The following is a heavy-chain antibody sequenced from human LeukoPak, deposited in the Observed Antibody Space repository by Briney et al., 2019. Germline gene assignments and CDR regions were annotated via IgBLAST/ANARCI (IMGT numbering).Heavy chain of an antibody. V-gene: IGHV1-2*02. J-gene: IGHJ5*02. CDR1: VYTFTGYY. D-gene: IGHD6-25*01. CDR3: AREGAAAEDVNWFDP. CDR2: INPNSGNT. Sequence: GASVKVSCKASVYTFTGYYMHWVRQAPGQGLEWMGWINPNSGNTHYAQKFQDRVTMTRDTSISTAYMELNSLRSDDTAVYYCAREGAAAEDVNWFDPWGQGTLVTVSS.